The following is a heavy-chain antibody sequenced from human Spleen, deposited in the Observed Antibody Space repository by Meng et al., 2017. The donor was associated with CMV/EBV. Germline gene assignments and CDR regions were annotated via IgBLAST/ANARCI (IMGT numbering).Heavy chain of an antibody. Sequence: GGSLRLSCAASGFTFSSYWMHWVRQAPGKGLVWVSRINSDGSSTSYADSVRGRFTISRDNSKNTLYLQMNSLRAEDTAVYYCAKASLGVGFDYWGQGILVTVSS. V-gene: IGHV3-74*01. CDR3: AKASLGVGFDY. J-gene: IGHJ4*02. CDR2: INSDGSST. CDR1: GFTFSSYW. D-gene: IGHD2-2*01.